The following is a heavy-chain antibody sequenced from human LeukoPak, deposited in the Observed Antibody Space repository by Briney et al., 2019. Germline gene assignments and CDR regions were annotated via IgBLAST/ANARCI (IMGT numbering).Heavy chain of an antibody. Sequence: GGSLRLSCEASGFTFSDYTMNWVRQAPGKGLEWVSSISSGNTYIYYADSVKGRFIISRDNARNSLYLQMDSLRAEDTAVYYCARINTTNYDFWSGYYSTVYYFDYWGQGTLVTVSS. CDR2: ISSGNTYI. CDR3: ARINTTNYDFWSGYYSTVYYFDY. J-gene: IGHJ4*02. V-gene: IGHV3-21*01. CDR1: GFTFSDYT. D-gene: IGHD3-3*01.